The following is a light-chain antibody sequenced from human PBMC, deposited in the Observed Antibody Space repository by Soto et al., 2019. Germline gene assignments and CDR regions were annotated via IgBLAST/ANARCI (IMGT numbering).Light chain of an antibody. CDR3: SSYTPNIPYV. V-gene: IGLV2-14*03. Sequence: QSALTQPASVSGSPGQSITISCTGTSSDIGTYTFVSWYQQHPGKAPKLLIYDVTNRPSGISNRFSASKSGNTASLTISGLQAEDEADYYCSSYTPNIPYVFGTGTKLTVL. CDR2: DVT. J-gene: IGLJ1*01. CDR1: SSDIGTYTF.